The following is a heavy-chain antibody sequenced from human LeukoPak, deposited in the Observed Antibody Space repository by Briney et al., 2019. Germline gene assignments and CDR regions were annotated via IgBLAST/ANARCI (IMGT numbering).Heavy chain of an antibody. D-gene: IGHD6-13*01. Sequence: GASVKVSCKASGYTFTSYGISWVRQAPGQGLEWMGWISAYNGNTNYAQKFQGRVTMTRNTSISTAYMELSSLRSEDTAVYYCARRGSSSWAEFDYWGQGTLVTVSS. CDR2: ISAYNGNT. V-gene: IGHV1-18*01. CDR1: GYTFTSYG. J-gene: IGHJ4*02. CDR3: ARRGSSSWAEFDY.